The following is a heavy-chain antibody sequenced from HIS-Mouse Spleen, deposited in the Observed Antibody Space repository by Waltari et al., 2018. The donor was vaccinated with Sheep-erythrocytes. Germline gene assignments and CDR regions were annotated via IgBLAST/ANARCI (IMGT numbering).Heavy chain of an antibody. J-gene: IGHJ4*02. Sequence: QVQLVQSGAEVKKPGSSVKVSCKASGGTFSSYAISWVRQAPGQGLEWMGRIIPILGIANYAQKFQGRVTITADKSTSTAYMELSSLRSEDTAVYYCAQTGATTPHFDYWGQGMLVTVSS. D-gene: IGHD1-26*01. CDR1: GGTFSSYA. V-gene: IGHV1-69*04. CDR2: IIPILGIA. CDR3: AQTGATTPHFDY.